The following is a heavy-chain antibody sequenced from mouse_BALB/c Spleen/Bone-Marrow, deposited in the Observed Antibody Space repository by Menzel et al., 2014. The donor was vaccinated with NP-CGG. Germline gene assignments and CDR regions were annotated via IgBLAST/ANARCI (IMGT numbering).Heavy chain of an antibody. J-gene: IGHJ2*01. CDR1: GYTFTSYV. CDR2: INPYNDGT. CDR3: ARPRQLGLPYHFDY. Sequence: LVESGPELVKPGASVKMSCKASGYTFTSYVMHWVKQKPGQGLEWIGYINPYNDGTKYNEKFKGKATLTSDKSSSTAYMELSSLTSEDSAVYYCARPRQLGLPYHFDYWGQGTTLTVS. D-gene: IGHD3-2*01. V-gene: IGHV1-14*01.